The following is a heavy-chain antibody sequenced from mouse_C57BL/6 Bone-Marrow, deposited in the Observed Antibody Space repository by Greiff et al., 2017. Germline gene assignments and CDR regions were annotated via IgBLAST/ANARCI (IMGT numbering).Heavy chain of an antibody. J-gene: IGHJ3*01. CDR1: GFTFSDYY. V-gene: IGHV5-12*01. CDR2: ISNGGGST. Sequence: DVMLVESGGGLVQPGGSLKLSCAASGFTFSDYYMYWVRQTPEKRLEWVAYISNGGGSTYYPDTVKGRFTISRDNAKNTLYLQMSRLKSEDTAMYYCARRGWALAYWGQGTLVTVSA. D-gene: IGHD3-3*01. CDR3: ARRGWALAY.